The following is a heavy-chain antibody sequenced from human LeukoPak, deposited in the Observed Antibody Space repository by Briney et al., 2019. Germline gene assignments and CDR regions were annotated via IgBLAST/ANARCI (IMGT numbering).Heavy chain of an antibody. J-gene: IGHJ4*02. V-gene: IGHV4-59*01. CDR1: GGSISSYY. CDR2: IYYSGST. Sequence: PSETLSLTCTVSGGSISSYYWSWIRQPPGKGLEWTGYIYYSGSTNYNPSLKSRVTISVDTSKNQFSLKLSSVTAADTAVYYCARAPLYSYSPGTFDYWGQGTLVTVSS. CDR3: ARAPLYSYSPGTFDY. D-gene: IGHD5-18*01.